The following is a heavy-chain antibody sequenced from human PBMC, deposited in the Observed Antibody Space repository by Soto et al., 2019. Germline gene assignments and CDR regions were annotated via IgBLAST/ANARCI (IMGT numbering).Heavy chain of an antibody. Sequence: SETLSLTCIVSNDSLSSRSSYWAGIRQTPGKWLEWIGCIYYIGNTYYNPSLKRRVTISIDTSKTQLSLKTNSLTAADTAVYFCGGQDYGAKRYYYEYWGQGAGVIVSS. J-gene: IGHJ4*02. V-gene: IGHV4-39*01. CDR1: NDSLSSRSSY. D-gene: IGHD4-17*01. CDR2: IYYIGNT. CDR3: GGQDYGAKRYYYEY.